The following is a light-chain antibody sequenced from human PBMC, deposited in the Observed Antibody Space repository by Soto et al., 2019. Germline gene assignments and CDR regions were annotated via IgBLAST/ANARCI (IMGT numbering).Light chain of an antibody. CDR2: GAS. CDR3: QRYNNWPPET. V-gene: IGKV3-15*01. CDR1: QSVSSN. J-gene: IGKJ1*01. Sequence: EIVMTQSPATLSVSPGERVTLSCRASQSVSSNLAWYQQKPGQAPRLLIYGASTRATGIPARFSGSGSGTEFTLTISSLQSEDFAVYYCQRYNNWPPETFGQGTKVDIK.